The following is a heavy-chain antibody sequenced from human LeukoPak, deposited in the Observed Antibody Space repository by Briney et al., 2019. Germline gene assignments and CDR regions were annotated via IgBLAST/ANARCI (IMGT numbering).Heavy chain of an antibody. CDR3: AGSDTTGYIPREWDYWYFDL. V-gene: IGHV3-7*01. CDR2: IKQDESEK. Sequence: GGSLRLSCEASGFTFRRHWMSWVRQAPGKGLEWVANIKQDESEKYYVDSVKGRFTISRDNARNSFDLQMNSLRAEDTAVYYCAGSDTTGYIPREWDYWYFDLWGRGTLVTVSS. D-gene: IGHD1-1*01. CDR1: GFTFRRHW. J-gene: IGHJ2*01.